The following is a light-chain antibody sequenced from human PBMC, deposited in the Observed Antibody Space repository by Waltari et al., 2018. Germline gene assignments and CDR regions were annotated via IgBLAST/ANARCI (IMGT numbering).Light chain of an antibody. CDR2: EGS. J-gene: IGLJ3*02. CDR1: SSDVGSYNL. CDR3: CSYAGSSSWV. Sequence: QSALTQPASVSGSPGQSITISCPGTSSDVGSYNLVSWYQQHPGKAPQLMIYEGSKRPSGVSNRFSCYKSGNTASLTISGLQAEDEADYYCCSYAGSSSWVFGGGTKLTVL. V-gene: IGLV2-23*01.